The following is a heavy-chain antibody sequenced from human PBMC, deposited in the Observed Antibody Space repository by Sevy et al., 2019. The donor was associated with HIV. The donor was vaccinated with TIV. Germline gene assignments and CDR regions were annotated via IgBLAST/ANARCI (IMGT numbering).Heavy chain of an antibody. CDR2: IDWDGGST. V-gene: IGHV3-43D*04. CDR1: GFTFDDYA. CDR3: AKGSGGSGSYYDS. Sequence: GGSLRLSCAASGFTFDDYAMHWVRQAPGKGLEWVSRIDWDGGSTYYADSVKGRFTISRDNSKNSLYLQMNSLRAEDTAFYYWAKGSGGSGSYYDSWGQGTLVTVSS. D-gene: IGHD3-10*01. J-gene: IGHJ4*02.